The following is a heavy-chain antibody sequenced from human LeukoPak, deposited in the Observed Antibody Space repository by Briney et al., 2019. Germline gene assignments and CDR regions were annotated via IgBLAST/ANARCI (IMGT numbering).Heavy chain of an antibody. CDR3: ARDRSGYLFDY. CDR2: IYYSGST. Sequence: SGTLSLTCSVSGGSISSGDYYWSWIRQPPGKGLEWIGYIYYSGSTYYNPSLKSRVTISVDTSKNQFSLKLSSVTAADTAVYYCARDRSGYLFDYWGQGTLVTVSS. V-gene: IGHV4-30-4*01. D-gene: IGHD5-12*01. J-gene: IGHJ4*02. CDR1: GGSISSGDYY.